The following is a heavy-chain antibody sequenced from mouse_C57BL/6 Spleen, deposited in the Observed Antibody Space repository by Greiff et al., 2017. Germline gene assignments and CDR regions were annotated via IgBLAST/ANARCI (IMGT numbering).Heavy chain of an antibody. CDR3: ARRKWLLPAMDY. CDR2: FYPGGGSI. Sequence: QVQLQQSGAELVKPGASVKLSCKASGYTFTEYSIHWVKQRSGQGLEWIGWFYPGGGSIKYNEKFKDKATLTADKSSSTADMELSRLTSVDSAVYYWARRKWLLPAMDYWGQGTPGTGSA. J-gene: IGHJ4*01. CDR1: GYTFTEYS. V-gene: IGHV1-62-2*01. D-gene: IGHD2-3*01.